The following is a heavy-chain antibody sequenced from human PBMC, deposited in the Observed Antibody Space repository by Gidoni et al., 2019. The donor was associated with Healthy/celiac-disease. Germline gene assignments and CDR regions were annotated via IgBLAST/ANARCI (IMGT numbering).Heavy chain of an antibody. V-gene: IGHV1-2*02. D-gene: IGHD2-15*01. CDR3: ARLECSGGSCYRSNWFDP. J-gene: IGHJ5*02. Sequence: QVQLVQSGAEVKKPGASVKVSCKASGYTFTGYYMHWVRQAPGQGLEWMGWINPNSGGKNYAQKFQGRVTMTRDTSISTAYMELSRLRSDDTAVYYCARLECSGGSCYRSNWFDPWGQGTLVTVSS. CDR2: INPNSGGK. CDR1: GYTFTGYY.